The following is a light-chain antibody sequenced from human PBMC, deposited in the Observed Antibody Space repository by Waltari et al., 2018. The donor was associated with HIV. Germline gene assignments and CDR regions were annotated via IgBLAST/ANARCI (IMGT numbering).Light chain of an antibody. CDR2: EVS. CDR3: SSYAGSSTWV. CDR1: SSDAGDDNY. Sequence: QSALTQPPSASGSPGQSVTISCTGISSDAGDDNYVSCYQTSPGKAPKFIIYEVSKRPSGVPDRYSGSKSGNTASLTVSGLQADDEADYYCSSYAGSSTWVFGGGTKLTVL. V-gene: IGLV2-8*01. J-gene: IGLJ3*02.